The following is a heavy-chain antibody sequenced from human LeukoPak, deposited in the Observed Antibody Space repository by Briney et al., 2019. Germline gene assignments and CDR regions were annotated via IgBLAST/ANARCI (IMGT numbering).Heavy chain of an antibody. CDR3: VRDKDGYNF. Sequence: GGPLDSSVEAPELTFNTTVINWFRQAPGKGLVWVARIDTDGKTTTYADSVKGRFTISRDNAKNMLYVQMNSLRAEDTAVYYCVRDKDGYNFWGQGTLVSVSS. CDR2: IDTDGKTT. V-gene: IGHV3-74*01. CDR1: ELTFNTTV. D-gene: IGHD5-24*01. J-gene: IGHJ4*02.